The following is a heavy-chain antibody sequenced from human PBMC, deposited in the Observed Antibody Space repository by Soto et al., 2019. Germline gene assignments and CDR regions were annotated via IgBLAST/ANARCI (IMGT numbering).Heavy chain of an antibody. Sequence: EVQLVESGGGLVQPGGSLRLSCAASGFTFSNYWMTWVRQAPGKGLEGVANIKPDGSEEYYVDSVKGRFTISRDNARNSLYLQMNSLRGEDTAVYYCTRDLNHDCGPWGQGTQGTVS. D-gene: IGHD2-21*01. V-gene: IGHV3-7*04. J-gene: IGHJ5*02. CDR1: GFTFSNYW. CDR3: TRDLNHDCGP. CDR2: IKPDGSEE.